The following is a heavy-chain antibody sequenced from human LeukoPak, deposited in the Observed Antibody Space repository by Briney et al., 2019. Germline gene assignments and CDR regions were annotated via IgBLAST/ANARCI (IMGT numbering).Heavy chain of an antibody. CDR3: ARSYIAARGKYFDL. D-gene: IGHD6-6*01. Sequence: PSESLSLTCSVSGGSVSNYYWSWIRQPPGKGLEWIGYVYYTGSTNYNPSLKSRVTMFEDKSKNQFSLRLYSVTAADTAVYYCARSYIAARGKYFDLWGRGTLVTVSS. V-gene: IGHV4-59*02. CDR1: GGSVSNYY. CDR2: VYYTGST. J-gene: IGHJ2*01.